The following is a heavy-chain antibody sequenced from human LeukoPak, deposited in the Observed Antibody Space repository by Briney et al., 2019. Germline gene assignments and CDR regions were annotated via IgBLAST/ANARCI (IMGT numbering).Heavy chain of an antibody. CDR1: GYTFTNYY. D-gene: IGHD2-15*01. V-gene: IGHV1-46*01. CDR2: INPNGDRT. J-gene: IGHJ4*02. CDR3: ARGAGIVASDFDY. Sequence: ASVKVSCKASGYTFTNYYMHWVRQAPGQGLEWLGLINPNGDRTDYAQNFQGRVTMTRDTSTTTVYLELSSLRSEDTAVYYCARGAGIVASDFDYWGQGTLVTVSS.